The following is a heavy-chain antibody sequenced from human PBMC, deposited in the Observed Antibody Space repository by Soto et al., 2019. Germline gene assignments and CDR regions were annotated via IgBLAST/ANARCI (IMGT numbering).Heavy chain of an antibody. J-gene: IGHJ5*01. V-gene: IGHV3-20*04. CDR2: MHRNGNST. CDR3: ARDHRWGCEYGDYGDS. Sequence: EVQLVESGGGVVRPGGSLRLACVVSGFSLEEYGMSWVRQAPGKGPEWVSGMHRNGNSTGYADAVKGRFTISRDDAKNCLYLEMGSLRAEDTAFYYCARDHRWGCEYGDYGDSWGHGTLVTVSS. D-gene: IGHD4-17*01. CDR1: GFSLEEYG.